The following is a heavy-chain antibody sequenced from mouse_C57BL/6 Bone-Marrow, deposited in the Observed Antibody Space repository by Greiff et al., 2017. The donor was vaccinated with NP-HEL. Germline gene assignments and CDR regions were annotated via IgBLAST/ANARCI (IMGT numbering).Heavy chain of an antibody. CDR2: IYPGSGST. J-gene: IGHJ4*01. CDR3: ARDYDYDEGMDY. Sequence: QVQLQQSGAELVKPGASVKMSCKASGYTFTSYWITWVKQRPGQGLEWIGDIYPGSGSTNYNEKFKSKATLTVDTSSSTAYMQLSSLTSEDSAVYYCARDYDYDEGMDYWGQGTSVTVSS. V-gene: IGHV1-55*01. D-gene: IGHD2-4*01. CDR1: GYTFTSYW.